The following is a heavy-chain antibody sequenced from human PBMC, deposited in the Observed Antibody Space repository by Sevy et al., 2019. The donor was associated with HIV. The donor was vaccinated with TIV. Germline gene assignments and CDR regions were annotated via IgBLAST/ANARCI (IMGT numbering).Heavy chain of an antibody. CDR3: ATLIFRLPDY. CDR1: GFTFSSYA. D-gene: IGHD2-21*01. Sequence: GGSLRLSCAASGFTFSSYAMSWVRQAPGKGLEWVSAINGSGGSTYYADSVKGRFTISRDNSKNTLYLQMNSLRAEDTAVYYCATLIFRLPDYWGQGTLVTVSS. V-gene: IGHV3-23*01. CDR2: INGSGGST. J-gene: IGHJ4*02.